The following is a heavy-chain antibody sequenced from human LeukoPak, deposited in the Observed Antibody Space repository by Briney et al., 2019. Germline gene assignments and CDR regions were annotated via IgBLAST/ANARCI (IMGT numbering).Heavy chain of an antibody. J-gene: IGHJ3*02. CDR2: IYYSGST. Sequence: SETLSLTCTVSGGSISSDYWSWIRQPPGKGLEWMGYIYYSGSTKYNPSLKSRVTISVDTSKKQFSLKLSSVTATDTAVYYCARHGQLDDAFDIWGQGTRVTVSS. CDR3: ARHGQLDDAFDI. V-gene: IGHV4-59*08. CDR1: GGSISSDY. D-gene: IGHD6-13*01.